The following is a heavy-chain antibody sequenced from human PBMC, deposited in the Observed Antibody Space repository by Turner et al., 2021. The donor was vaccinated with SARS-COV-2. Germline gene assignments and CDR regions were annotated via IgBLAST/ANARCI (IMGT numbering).Heavy chain of an antibody. CDR1: SGSISSSAYY. J-gene: IGHJ4*02. CDR3: ARQVSILGRWLAPFDS. D-gene: IGHD6-19*01. CDR2: FFYSGST. Sequence: QLQLQESGPGLVKPSETLSLPCTFSSGSISSSAYYWGWIRQPPGKGLEWIGSFFYSGSTYYSPSLKSRITISVDTSKNQFSLNLSSVTAADTAVYYCARQVSILGRWLAPFDSWGQGTLVTVSS. V-gene: IGHV4-39*01.